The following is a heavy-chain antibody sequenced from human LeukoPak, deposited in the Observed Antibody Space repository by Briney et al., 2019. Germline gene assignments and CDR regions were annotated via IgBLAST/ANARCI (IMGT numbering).Heavy chain of an antibody. V-gene: IGHV4-31*03. CDR1: GAPINSGGHY. Sequence: PSETLSLTCSVSGAPINSGGHYWSWIRQHPGKGLEWIGYIHYSGSTSYNPSLKSRVTISLDTSKNHFSLKLSSVTAADTAVYYCASALYYYYMDVWGKGTTVTVSS. J-gene: IGHJ6*03. CDR2: IHYSGST. CDR3: ASALYYYYMDV.